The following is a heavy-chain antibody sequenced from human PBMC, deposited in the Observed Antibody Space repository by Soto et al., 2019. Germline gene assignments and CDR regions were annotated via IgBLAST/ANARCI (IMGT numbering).Heavy chain of an antibody. CDR2: VYYTGST. V-gene: IGHV4-39*01. J-gene: IGHJ4*02. CDR1: GNSISGTSSF. CDR3: TRRVRSTGLLDY. Sequence: QLQLRESGPGLVKPSETLSLTCTVSGNSISGTSSFWAWIRQPPAKNLEWIGSVYYTGSTYYNSSLKSRVSISIDTSKNQFSLSLNSVTAADTAVYYCTRRVRSTGLLDYWGQGALVTVSS. D-gene: IGHD4-4*01.